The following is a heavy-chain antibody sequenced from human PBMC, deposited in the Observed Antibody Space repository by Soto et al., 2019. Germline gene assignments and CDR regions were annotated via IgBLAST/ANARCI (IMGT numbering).Heavy chain of an antibody. CDR2: INPSGGST. CDR3: ARDPGPEDRISADYFHYGMDV. D-gene: IGHD6-13*01. Sequence: QIQLVQSGAEVKKPGASVKISCKASGYPFTSFYMHWVRQAPGQGLEWMGMINPSGGSTNSAQKFQGRVTMTRDTSTSTVYMALRSLRSEDTAVYYCARDPGPEDRISADYFHYGMDVWGQGTTVAVSS. CDR1: GYPFTSFY. V-gene: IGHV1-46*01. J-gene: IGHJ6*02.